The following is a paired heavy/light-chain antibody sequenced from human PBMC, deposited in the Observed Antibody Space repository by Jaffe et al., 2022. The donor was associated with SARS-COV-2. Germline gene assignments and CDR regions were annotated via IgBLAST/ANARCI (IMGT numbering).Light chain of an antibody. CDR3: QQYHNWPIT. V-gene: IGKV3-15*01. CDR1: QSVSSN. CDR2: GAS. Sequence: EIVMTQSPVTLSVSPGERATLSCRASQSVSSNLAWYQQKPGQAPRLLIYGASTRATGIPGRFSGSGSGTEFTLTISSLQSEDFVVYYCQQYHNWPITFGQGTRLEIK. J-gene: IGKJ5*01.
Heavy chain of an antibody. Sequence: QVQLQESGPGLVKPSETLSLTCAVSGGSVSRNYWSWIRQPAGKGLEWIGRFYSSENTNYNPSLKSRVTMSADTSKNQILLKLTSITAADTAVYYCASGIFWLGEGSWGQGTLVTVSS. V-gene: IGHV4-4*07. CDR1: GGSVSRNY. CDR3: ASGIFWLGEGS. CDR2: FYSSENT. J-gene: IGHJ5*02. D-gene: IGHD3-16*01.